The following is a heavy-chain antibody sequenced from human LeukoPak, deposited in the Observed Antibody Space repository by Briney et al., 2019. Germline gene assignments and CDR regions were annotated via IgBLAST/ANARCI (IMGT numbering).Heavy chain of an antibody. D-gene: IGHD2-21*01. CDR3: ARGAYSFDT. CDR1: GGSISSYY. J-gene: IGHJ3*02. V-gene: IGHV4-59*12. Sequence: PSETLSLTCTVSGGSISSYYWSWIRQPPGKGLEWIGFVHYSGSTHYNPSLKSRVTMSVDTSKNQFSLNLTSVTAADTAVYYCARGAYSFDTWGQGTVVTVSS. CDR2: VHYSGST.